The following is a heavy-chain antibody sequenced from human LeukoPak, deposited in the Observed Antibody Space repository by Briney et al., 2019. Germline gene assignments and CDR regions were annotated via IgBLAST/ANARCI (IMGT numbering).Heavy chain of an antibody. D-gene: IGHD3-22*01. J-gene: IGHJ5*02. CDR2: IYHSGST. CDR1: GYSISSDYY. V-gene: IGHV4-38-2*02. Sequence: PSETLSLTCTVSGYSISSDYYWGWIRQPPGKGLEWIGSIYHSGSTFYNPSLMSRVTISVDTSKNQFSLKLSSVTAADTAVYYCASYYYDSSGYYYGWFDPWGQGTLVTVSS. CDR3: ASYYYDSSGYYYGWFDP.